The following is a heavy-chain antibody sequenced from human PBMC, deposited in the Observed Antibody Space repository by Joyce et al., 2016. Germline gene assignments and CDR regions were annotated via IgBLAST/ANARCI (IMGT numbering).Heavy chain of an antibody. V-gene: IGHV4-59*11. Sequence: QVQLQESGPGLVKPSETLSLTCTVSGGSISIHYWSWIRHPPGKRLEWMGYIYYSGSTNYNPSLKSRVTISVDTSKNQFSLKLRSVSAAGTAVYYCARGLGTPYGMDVWGQGTTVTVSS. CDR2: IYYSGST. CDR1: GGSISIHY. D-gene: IGHD7-27*01. CDR3: ARGLGTPYGMDV. J-gene: IGHJ6*02.